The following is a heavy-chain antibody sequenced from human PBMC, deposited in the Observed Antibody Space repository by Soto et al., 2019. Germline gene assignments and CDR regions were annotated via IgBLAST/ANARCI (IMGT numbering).Heavy chain of an antibody. CDR1: GGTFSSYT. CDR2: IIPILGIA. D-gene: IGHD6-13*01. CDR3: ARERIAAAGTFDY. J-gene: IGHJ4*02. V-gene: IGHV1-69*08. Sequence: QVQLVQSGAEVKKPGSSVKVSCKASGGTFSSYTISWVRQAPGQGLEWMGRIIPILGIANYAQKFQGRVTITADKSTSTAYMERSSLRSEDTAGYYCARERIAAAGTFDYWGQGTLVTVSS.